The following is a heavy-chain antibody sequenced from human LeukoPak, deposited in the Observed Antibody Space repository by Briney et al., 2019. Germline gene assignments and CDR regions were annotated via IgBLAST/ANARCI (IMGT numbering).Heavy chain of an antibody. CDR3: ARHMWNYGSFGY. J-gene: IGHJ4*02. V-gene: IGHV5-10-1*01. CDR2: DEPSDSSS. D-gene: IGHD1-7*01. Sequence: PGESLQISCKGSGYRFTNYWISWVRQMPGKGLEWMGRDEPSDSSSDYSPSFQGHVTISADKSINTAYLQCSTLKASDTAIYYCARHMWNYGSFGYWGQGTLITVSS. CDR1: GYRFTNYW.